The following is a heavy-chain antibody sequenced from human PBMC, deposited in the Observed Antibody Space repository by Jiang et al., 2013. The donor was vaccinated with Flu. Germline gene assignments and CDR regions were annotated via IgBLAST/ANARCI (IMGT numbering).Heavy chain of an antibody. CDR3: ARRSYYYGSGSPTPWFDP. V-gene: IGHV5-51*01. CDR1: GYSFTSYW. D-gene: IGHD3-10*01. Sequence: QLVESGAEVKKPGESLKISCKGSGYSFTSYWIGWVRQMPGKGLEWMGIIYPGDSDTRYSPSFQGQVTISADKSISTAYLQWSSLKASDTAMYYCARRSYYYGSGSPTPWFDPWGQGTLVTVSS. CDR2: IYPGDSDT. J-gene: IGHJ5*02.